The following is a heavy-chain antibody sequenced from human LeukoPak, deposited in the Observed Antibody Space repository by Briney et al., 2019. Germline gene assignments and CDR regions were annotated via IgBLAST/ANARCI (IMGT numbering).Heavy chain of an antibody. CDR1: GFTFSNHG. D-gene: IGHD3-10*01. J-gene: IGHJ4*02. CDR2: ISPSGDIT. V-gene: IGHV3-23*01. Sequence: GGSLRLSCAASGFTFSNHGMNWVRQAPGKGLEWVSGISPSGDITYYADSVKGRFTISRDNSKNTLYLEVISLTAEDTAVYYCAKDDAWLRFGEWSQGTPVTVSS. CDR3: AKDDAWLRFGE.